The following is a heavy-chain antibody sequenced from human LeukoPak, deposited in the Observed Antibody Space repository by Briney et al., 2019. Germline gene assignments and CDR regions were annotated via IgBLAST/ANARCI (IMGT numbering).Heavy chain of an antibody. CDR1: GGSISSGGYY. CDR2: IYYSGST. J-gene: IGHJ4*02. CDR3: AKHYDFWSGYLDY. Sequence: PSETLSLTCTVSGGSISSGGYYWSWIRQHPGKGLEWIGYIYYSGSTYYNPSLKSRVTISVDTSKNQFSLKLSSVTAADTAVYYCAKHYDFWSGYLDYWGQGTLVTVSS. D-gene: IGHD3-3*01. V-gene: IGHV4-31*03.